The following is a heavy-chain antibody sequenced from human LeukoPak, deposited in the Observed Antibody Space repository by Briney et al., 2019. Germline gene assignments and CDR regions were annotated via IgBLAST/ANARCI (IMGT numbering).Heavy chain of an antibody. CDR1: GGTFSSYA. J-gene: IGHJ5*01. V-gene: IGHV1-69*13. D-gene: IGHD4-17*01. Sequence: ASVNLSCKASGGTFSSYAISWVRQAPGQGLEWMGGIIPIFGTANYAQKFQGRVTITADESTSTAYVELSSLRSEDTAVYYCARDLTTFSNNDSWGQGTLVTVSS. CDR3: ARDLTTFSNNDS. CDR2: IIPIFGTA.